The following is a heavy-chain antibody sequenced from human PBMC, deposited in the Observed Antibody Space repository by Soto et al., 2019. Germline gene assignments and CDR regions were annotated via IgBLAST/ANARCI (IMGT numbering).Heavy chain of an antibody. V-gene: IGHV3-30*18. J-gene: IGHJ6*02. Sequence: SGGSLRLSCAASGFTFSSYGMHWVRQAPGKGLEWVAIISFDGGKKFYADSVNGRFTVSRDNSQNTVFLQMNSLRSEDTAVYYCAKDHVVVTATARYYYYGMDVWAKGPRSPSP. CDR2: ISFDGGKK. D-gene: IGHD2-15*01. CDR1: GFTFSSYG. CDR3: AKDHVVVTATARYYYYGMDV.